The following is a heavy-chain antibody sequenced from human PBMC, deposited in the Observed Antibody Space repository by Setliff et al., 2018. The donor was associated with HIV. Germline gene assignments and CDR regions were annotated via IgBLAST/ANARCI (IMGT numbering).Heavy chain of an antibody. D-gene: IGHD3-10*01. V-gene: IGHV4-34*01. Sequence: SETLSLTCAVYGGSFSNYYWSWIRQPPGKGLEWLGEVNHSGNTNYNPSLKSRVTISVDTSKNQFSLKLSSVTAADTAVYYCTYSGADAFDIWGQGTMVT. CDR2: VNHSGNT. CDR1: GGSFSNYY. J-gene: IGHJ3*02. CDR3: TYSGADAFDI.